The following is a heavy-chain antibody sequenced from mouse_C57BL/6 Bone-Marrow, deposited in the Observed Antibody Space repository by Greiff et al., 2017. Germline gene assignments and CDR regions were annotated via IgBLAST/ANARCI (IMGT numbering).Heavy chain of an antibody. D-gene: IGHD2-5*01. J-gene: IGHJ1*03. Sequence: QVQLQQPGAELVKPGASVKMSCKASGYTFTSYWITWVKQRPGQGLEWIGDIYPGSGSTNYNEKIKCKATLTVDTSSSTAYMPLSSLTAEYSAVYYGARPYYSNYWYFDVWGTGTTVSVSS. V-gene: IGHV1-55*01. CDR1: GYTFTSYW. CDR3: ARPYYSNYWYFDV. CDR2: IYPGSGST.